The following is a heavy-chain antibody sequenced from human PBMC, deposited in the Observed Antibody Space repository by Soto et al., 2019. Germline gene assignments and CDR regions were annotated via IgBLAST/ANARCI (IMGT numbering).Heavy chain of an antibody. D-gene: IGHD2-15*01. V-gene: IGHV3-13*04. CDR2: IGTAGDT. Sequence: DEQLVESGGGLVQPGGSLRLSCAASGFIFSSYDMHWVRQATGKGLEWVSAIGTAGDTYYPGSVKGRFTISRENAKNSLYRQMNSLRAGDTAVYYCARLGRDGFFDYWGQGTLVTVSS. CDR1: GFIFSSYD. J-gene: IGHJ4*02. CDR3: ARLGRDGFFDY.